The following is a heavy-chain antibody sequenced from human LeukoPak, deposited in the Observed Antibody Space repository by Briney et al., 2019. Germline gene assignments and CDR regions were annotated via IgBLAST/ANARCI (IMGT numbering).Heavy chain of an antibody. J-gene: IGHJ4*02. V-gene: IGHV3-30*09. D-gene: IGHD4-23*01. CDR3: ARDRNYGGNSPFDY. CDR2: ISYDGSNK. CDR1: GFTFSSYA. Sequence: GGSLRLSCAASGFTFSSYAMHWVRQAPGKGLEWVAVISYDGSNKYYADSVKGRFAISRDNSKNTLYLQMNSLRAEDTAVYYCARDRNYGGNSPFDYWGQGTLVTVSS.